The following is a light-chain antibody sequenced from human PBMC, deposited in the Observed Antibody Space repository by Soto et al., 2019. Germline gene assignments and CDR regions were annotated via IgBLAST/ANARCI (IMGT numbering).Light chain of an antibody. J-gene: IGKJ2*01. Sequence: QMTQSPPTLSASVGDRVTISCRASRIIGNWLAWYQQKPGKAPKLLIYGASTLESGVPSRFSGSGSGTEFTLTISGLQPDDFATYYCQQYNTYSFGQGTHVEIK. CDR1: RIIGNW. V-gene: IGKV1-5*03. CDR3: QQYNTYS. CDR2: GAS.